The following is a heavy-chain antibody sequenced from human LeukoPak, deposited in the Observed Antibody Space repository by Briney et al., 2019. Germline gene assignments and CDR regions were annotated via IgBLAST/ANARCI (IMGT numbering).Heavy chain of an antibody. Sequence: PGGSLRLSCEVSGFTFSDYWMTWVRQAPGKGLEWVANIKPDGTVTYYADSVTGRFTLSRDNAKNSLYLQMNSLRAEDMALYYCAKDNGEDITMDYFDYWGQGTLVTVSS. CDR3: AKDNGEDITMDYFDY. J-gene: IGHJ4*02. CDR2: IKPDGTVT. D-gene: IGHD1-1*01. V-gene: IGHV3-7*03. CDR1: GFTFSDYW.